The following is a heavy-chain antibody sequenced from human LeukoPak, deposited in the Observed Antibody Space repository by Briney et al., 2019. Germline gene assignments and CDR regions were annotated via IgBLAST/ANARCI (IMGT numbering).Heavy chain of an antibody. CDR2: IYYSGST. CDR1: GGSISSSSYY. Sequence: PSETLSLTCTVSGGSISSSSYYWGWIRQPPGKGLEWIGSIYYSGSTYYNPSLKSRVTISVGTSKNQFSLKLSSVTAADTAVYCCARFRIVVVPAARNYYFDYWGQGTLVTVSS. J-gene: IGHJ4*02. CDR3: ARFRIVVVPAARNYYFDY. V-gene: IGHV4-39*01. D-gene: IGHD2-2*01.